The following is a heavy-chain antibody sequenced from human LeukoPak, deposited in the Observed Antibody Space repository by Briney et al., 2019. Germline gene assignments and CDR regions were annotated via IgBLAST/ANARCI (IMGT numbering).Heavy chain of an antibody. V-gene: IGHV3-53*01. D-gene: IGHD3-16*01. CDR1: GFTVSSDY. J-gene: IGHJ4*02. CDR2: IYSGGST. Sequence: GGSLRLSCAASGFTVSSDYMSWVRQAPGKGLEWVSVIYSGGSTYYADSVKGRFTISRDNSKNTLYLQMNSLRAEDTAVYYCARDLGGGYFDYWGQGTLVTVSS. CDR3: ARDLGGGYFDY.